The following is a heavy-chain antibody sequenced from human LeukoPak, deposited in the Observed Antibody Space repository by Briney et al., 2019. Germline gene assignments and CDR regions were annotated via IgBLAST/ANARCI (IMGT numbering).Heavy chain of an antibody. Sequence: PSETLSLTCAVSGGSFSGYYWYWIRQPPGKGLEWIGEINHGESTNYNPSLKSRATLSVDTSKNQFSLKLTSVTTADTAVYYCARGRTYYYDTSGYYPSIYYGMDVWGQGTTVIVSS. J-gene: IGHJ6*02. CDR2: INHGEST. D-gene: IGHD3-22*01. CDR3: ARGRTYYYDTSGYYPSIYYGMDV. V-gene: IGHV4-34*01. CDR1: GGSFSGYY.